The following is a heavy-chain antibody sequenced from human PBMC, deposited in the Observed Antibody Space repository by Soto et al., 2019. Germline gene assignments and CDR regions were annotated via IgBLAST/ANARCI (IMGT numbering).Heavy chain of an antibody. J-gene: IGHJ6*02. CDR1: GGSISGYD. D-gene: IGHD5-12*01. CDR2: IYYSGST. Sequence: PSVTLALTCTVSGGSISGYDWSGIRLPPGKGLEWIGYIYYSGSTNYNPSLKSRVTISVDTSRKQFSLKLSSGTAADTAVYYCARLMATTYYYYFGMDVWGQGTTVTASS. V-gene: IGHV4-59*01. CDR3: ARLMATTYYYYFGMDV.